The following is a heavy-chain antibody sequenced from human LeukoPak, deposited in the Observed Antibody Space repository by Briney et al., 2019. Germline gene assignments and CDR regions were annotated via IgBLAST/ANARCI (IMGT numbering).Heavy chain of an antibody. V-gene: IGHV4-39*01. J-gene: IGHJ4*02. CDR1: GGSISSSSYY. CDR2: IYYSGST. D-gene: IGHD5-18*01. CDR3: ATQPESGYSCGNDY. Sequence: SETLSLTCTVSGGSISSSSYYWGWLRQPPGTGLEWLGSIYYSGSTYYNPSLKSRVTISVDTSKHQFSLKLSSVTAADTAVYYCATQPESGYSCGNDYWGQGTLVTVSS.